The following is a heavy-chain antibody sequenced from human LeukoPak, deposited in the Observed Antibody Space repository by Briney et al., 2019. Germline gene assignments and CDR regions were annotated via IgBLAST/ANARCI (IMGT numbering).Heavy chain of an antibody. Sequence: SETLSLTRTVSGGSINSNHYYWGWIRQSPGKGPEWIGSIFYNGSTYYNPSLKSRISISADTSNNQISLNLTSVTAADTAVYYCARNSIFGVIFLYFDCWGQGTLVTVSS. CDR3: ARNSIFGVIFLYFDC. CDR2: IFYNGST. CDR1: GGSINSNHYY. D-gene: IGHD3-3*01. J-gene: IGHJ4*02. V-gene: IGHV4-39*07.